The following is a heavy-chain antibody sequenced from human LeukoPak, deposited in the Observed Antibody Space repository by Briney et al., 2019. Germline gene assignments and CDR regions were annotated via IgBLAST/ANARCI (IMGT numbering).Heavy chain of an antibody. Sequence: SETLSLTCTVSGGSISSYYWSWIRQPAGKGLEWIGRIYTSGSTNYNPSLKSRVTISVDTSKNQFSLKLSSVTAADTAVYYCARPSGVGGDYAFDIWGQGTMVTVSS. D-gene: IGHD4-17*01. J-gene: IGHJ3*02. CDR2: IYTSGST. V-gene: IGHV4-4*07. CDR1: GGSISSYY. CDR3: ARPSGVGGDYAFDI.